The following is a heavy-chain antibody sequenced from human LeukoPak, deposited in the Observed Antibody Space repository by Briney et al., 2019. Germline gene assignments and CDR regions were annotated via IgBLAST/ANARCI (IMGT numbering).Heavy chain of an antibody. D-gene: IGHD3-16*02. Sequence: GGSLRLSCAASGFIVSHNYMTWVRQAPGKGLEWISVIYIDGTTYYADSVRGRFTISRDNAKNTLYLQMNSLRAEDTAVYFCSRVSVGSYHFDYWGQGTLATVSS. CDR1: GFIVSHNY. J-gene: IGHJ4*02. CDR2: IYIDGTT. CDR3: SRVSVGSYHFDY. V-gene: IGHV3-53*01.